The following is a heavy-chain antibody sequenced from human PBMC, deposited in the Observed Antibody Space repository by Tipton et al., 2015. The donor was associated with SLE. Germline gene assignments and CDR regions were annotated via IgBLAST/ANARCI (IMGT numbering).Heavy chain of an antibody. V-gene: IGHV4-59*11. D-gene: IGHD4/OR15-4a*01. Sequence: TLSLTCTVSGGSFSSHYWSWIRQPPGKGLEWIGYIYYSGSTNYNPSLKSRVTISVDTSKNQFSLKLSSVTAADTAVYYCARDPYGDASYYFDYWGQGTLVTVSS. CDR1: GGSFSSHY. J-gene: IGHJ4*02. CDR3: ARDPYGDASYYFDY. CDR2: IYYSGST.